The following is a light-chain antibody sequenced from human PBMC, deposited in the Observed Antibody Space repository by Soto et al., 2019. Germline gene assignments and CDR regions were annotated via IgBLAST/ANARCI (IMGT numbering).Light chain of an antibody. Sequence: DIQMTQSPSSLSASVGDRVTITCRSSQSISSYLSWYQQKPGKAPKLLINVASTLQSGVPSRFSDSGSGTDFTLAISSLQPEDFATYYCQQSSSTPQTFGGGTKVDIK. CDR1: QSISSY. V-gene: IGKV1-39*01. J-gene: IGKJ4*01. CDR2: VAS. CDR3: QQSSSTPQT.